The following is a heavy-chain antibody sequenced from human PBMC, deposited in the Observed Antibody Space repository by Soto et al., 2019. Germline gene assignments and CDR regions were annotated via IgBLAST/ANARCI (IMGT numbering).Heavy chain of an antibody. CDR2: IIPSCGTA. V-gene: IGHV1-69*12. Sequence: QVQLVQSGAEVKKPGSSVKVSCKASGGTFSSYAISWVRQAPGQGLEWMGGIIPSCGTANYAQKFQGRVTIPADESTSTAYMELSSLRSEDTAVYYCARGDVDTAMVRVAYYFDYWGQGTLVTVSS. D-gene: IGHD5-18*01. CDR1: GGTFSSYA. CDR3: ARGDVDTAMVRVAYYFDY. J-gene: IGHJ4*02.